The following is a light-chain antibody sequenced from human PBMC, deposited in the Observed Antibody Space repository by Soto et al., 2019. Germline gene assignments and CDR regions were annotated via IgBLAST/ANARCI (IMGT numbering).Light chain of an antibody. J-gene: IGKJ4*01. CDR1: QSISSW. Sequence: DIQLIQSPSTLSASVGDRVTITCRASQSISSWLAWYQQKPGKAPKLLIYDASSLESGVPSRFSGSGSGTEFTLTISSLQPDDFATYYCQQYNSYSVTFGGGTKVEIK. V-gene: IGKV1-5*01. CDR2: DAS. CDR3: QQYNSYSVT.